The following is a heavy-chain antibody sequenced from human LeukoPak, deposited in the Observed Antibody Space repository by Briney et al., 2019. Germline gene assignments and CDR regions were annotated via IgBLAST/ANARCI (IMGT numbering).Heavy chain of an antibody. J-gene: IGHJ5*02. V-gene: IGHV4-59*08. D-gene: IGHD5-24*01. CDR2: IYYTGNT. CDR3: ARHPNRDDWFDP. CDR1: GGSINNYY. Sequence: SETLSLICTVSGGSINNYYWSWIRQPPGKGLEWMAYIYYTGNTNYNPSLKSRVTISVDRSKNQFSLKLSSVTAADAAVYYCARHPNRDDWFDPWGQGTLVTVSS.